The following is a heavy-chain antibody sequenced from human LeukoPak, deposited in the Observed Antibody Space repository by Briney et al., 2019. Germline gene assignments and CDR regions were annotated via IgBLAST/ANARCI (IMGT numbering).Heavy chain of an antibody. CDR3: GRGVVVSATPDY. J-gene: IGHJ4*02. Sequence: GGSLRLSCAASGFTFSSYWMSWVRQAPGKGLEWVANINQGGSDKYYVDSVKGRFTISRDNSKNTLYLQMSSLRAEDVAVYYCGRGVVVSATPDYWGQGTLVTVSS. D-gene: IGHD2-15*01. V-gene: IGHV3-7*04. CDR1: GFTFSSYW. CDR2: INQGGSDK.